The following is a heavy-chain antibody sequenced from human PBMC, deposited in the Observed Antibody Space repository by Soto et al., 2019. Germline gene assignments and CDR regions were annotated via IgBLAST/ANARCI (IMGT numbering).Heavy chain of an antibody. V-gene: IGHV3-21*01. J-gene: IGHJ6*02. CDR3: AREGAAAGGYYGMDV. Sequence: NPGGSLRLSCAASGFTFSSYSMNWVRQAPGKGLEWVSSISSSSSYIYYADSVKGRFTISRDNAKNSLYLQMNSLRAEDTAVYYCAREGAAAGGYYGMDVWGQGTTVTVSS. D-gene: IGHD6-13*01. CDR2: ISSSSSYI. CDR1: GFTFSSYS.